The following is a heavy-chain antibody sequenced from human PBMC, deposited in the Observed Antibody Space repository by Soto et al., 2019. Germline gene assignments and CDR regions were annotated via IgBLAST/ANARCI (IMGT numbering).Heavy chain of an antibody. J-gene: IGHJ4*02. CDR2: ISASSTTI. D-gene: IGHD2-8*01. V-gene: IGHV3-48*02. Sequence: PGGSLRLSCAASGFTFSCYSMNWVRQAPGKGLEWVSYISASSTTIYYANSVKGRFTISRDNAKNSLYLEMNSLRDDDTAIYYCXRDICSIGVCYTRAFDYWGLGTLVTVSS. CDR3: XRDICSIGVCYTRAFDY. CDR1: GFTFSCYS.